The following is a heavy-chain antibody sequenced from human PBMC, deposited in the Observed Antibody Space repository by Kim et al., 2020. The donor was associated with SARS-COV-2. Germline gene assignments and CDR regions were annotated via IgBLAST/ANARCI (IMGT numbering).Heavy chain of an antibody. CDR3: ARGGPGFDP. Sequence: SETLSLTCAVSGGSISSGGYSWSWIRQPPGKGLEWIGYIYHSGSTYYNPSLKSRVTISVDRSKNQFSLKLSSVTAADTAVYYCARGGPGFDPWGQGTLVTVSS. CDR1: GGSISSGGYS. CDR2: IYHSGST. D-gene: IGHD5-12*01. J-gene: IGHJ5*02. V-gene: IGHV4-30-2*01.